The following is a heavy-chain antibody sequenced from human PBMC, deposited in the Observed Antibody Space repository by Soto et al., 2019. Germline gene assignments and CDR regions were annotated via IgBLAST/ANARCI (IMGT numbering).Heavy chain of an antibody. CDR3: ERDNLAFQGAFDL. D-gene: IGHD3-16*01. Sequence: PGGSLRLSCAASGFVFSDFQFNWVRQAPGGGLEWLSSITGTSAFTEYAESIEGRFTISRDNPNKLLFLHMDNLRPEDTAVYYCERDNLAFQGAFDLWGQGTLVPVSS. V-gene: IGHV3-21*01. J-gene: IGHJ4*02. CDR1: GFVFSDFQ. CDR2: ITGTSAFT.